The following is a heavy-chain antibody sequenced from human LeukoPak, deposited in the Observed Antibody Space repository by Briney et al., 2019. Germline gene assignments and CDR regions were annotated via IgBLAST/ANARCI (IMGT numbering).Heavy chain of an antibody. D-gene: IGHD6-13*01. Sequence: GASVKVSCKASGYTFTSYGISWVRQAPGQGLEWMGIINPSGGSTSYAQKFQGRVTMTRDMSTSTVYMELSSLRSEDTAVYYCARGEQQLGAFDIWGQGTMVTVSS. CDR1: GYTFTSYG. V-gene: IGHV1-46*01. J-gene: IGHJ3*02. CDR2: INPSGGST. CDR3: ARGEQQLGAFDI.